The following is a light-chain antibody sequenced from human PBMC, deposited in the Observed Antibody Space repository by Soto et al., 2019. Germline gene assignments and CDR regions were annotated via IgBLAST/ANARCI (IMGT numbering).Light chain of an antibody. Sequence: DIQMTQSPSSLSASVGDRVTITCRASQSISSYLNWYQQKPGKAPKLLIYAASSLQSGVPSRFSGSGSGTDFTLTISSLQPEDFATYYFQQSYSTPLTFGGWTKVDIK. CDR3: QQSYSTPLT. CDR2: AAS. V-gene: IGKV1-39*01. J-gene: IGKJ4*01. CDR1: QSISSY.